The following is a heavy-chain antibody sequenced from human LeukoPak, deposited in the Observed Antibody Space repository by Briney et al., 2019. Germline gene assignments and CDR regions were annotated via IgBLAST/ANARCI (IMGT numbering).Heavy chain of an antibody. D-gene: IGHD6-6*01. V-gene: IGHV3-7*01. J-gene: IGHJ4*02. CDR3: AVGTARRY. Sequence: TGGSLRLSCAASGFTFSNYWMSWVRQAPGKGLEWVANIKQDRSEKYYVDSVKGRFTISRDNAKNSLYLQMNSLRAEDTAVYYCAVGTARRYWGQGTLVTVSS. CDR1: GFTFSNYW. CDR2: IKQDRSEK.